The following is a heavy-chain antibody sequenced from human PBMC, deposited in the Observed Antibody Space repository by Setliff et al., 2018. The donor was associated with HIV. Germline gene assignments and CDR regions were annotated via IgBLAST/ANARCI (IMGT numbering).Heavy chain of an antibody. CDR2: ISSTGTYI. D-gene: IGHD4-17*01. J-gene: IGHJ6*02. CDR1: GGSFSNYY. V-gene: IGHV3-21*01. Sequence: PSETLSLTCTVYGGSFSNYYTNWIRQPPGKGLEWVSSISSTGTYIYYADSMKGRFTISRDNAKNSLYLQMNSLRPEDTAVYYCAKDFQWSTVNTPLNYQYGMDVWGQGTTVTVSS. CDR3: AKDFQWSTVNTPLNYQYGMDV.